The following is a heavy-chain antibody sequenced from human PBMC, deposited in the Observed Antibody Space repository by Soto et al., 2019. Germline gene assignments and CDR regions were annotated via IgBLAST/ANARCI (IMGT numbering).Heavy chain of an antibody. D-gene: IGHD2-8*01. CDR1: GYTFTRYG. CDR2: ISGYNGDS. V-gene: IGHV1-18*01. Sequence: QGQLVQSGAEVKKPGASVKVSCKASGYTFTRYGISWVRQAPGQGLEWMGWISGYNGDSKYAQKFQGRVNMTIDTSTTITYMELRSLTSDDTAVYYCAKNGQPPYYYYGMDVWGQGTTVTVSS. J-gene: IGHJ6*02. CDR3: AKNGQPPYYYYGMDV.